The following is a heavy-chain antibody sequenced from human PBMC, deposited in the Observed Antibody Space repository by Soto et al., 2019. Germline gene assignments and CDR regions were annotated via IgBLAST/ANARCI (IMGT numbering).Heavy chain of an antibody. D-gene: IGHD2-15*01. Sequence: QITLKESGPTLVKPTQTLTLTCTFSGFSLSTSGVGVGWIRQPPGKALEWLALIYWDDDKRYSPSLNSRLTSPKDTSKNQVVLTMTNMDPVDTATYYCAHRPSYCSGGSCYSGFDYWGQGTLVTVSS. J-gene: IGHJ4*02. CDR1: GFSLSTSGVG. CDR3: AHRPSYCSGGSCYSGFDY. V-gene: IGHV2-5*02. CDR2: IYWDDDK.